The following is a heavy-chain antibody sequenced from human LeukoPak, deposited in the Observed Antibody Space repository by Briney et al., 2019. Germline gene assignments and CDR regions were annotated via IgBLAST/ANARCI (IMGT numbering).Heavy chain of an antibody. CDR2: INAGNGNT. D-gene: IGHD3-10*01. V-gene: IGHV1-3*01. J-gene: IGHJ5*02. Sequence: GASVKVSCKASGYTFTSYAMHWVRQAPGQRLEWMGWINAGNGNTKYSQKFQGRVTITRDTSASTAYMELSSLRSEDTAVYSCARGKRGLLGFGDPNRGNWFDPWGQGTLVTVSS. CDR3: ARGKRGLLGFGDPNRGNWFDP. CDR1: GYTFTSYA.